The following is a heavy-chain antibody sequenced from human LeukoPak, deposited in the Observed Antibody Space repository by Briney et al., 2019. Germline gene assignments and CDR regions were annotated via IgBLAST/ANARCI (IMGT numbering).Heavy chain of an antibody. V-gene: IGHV3-23*01. CDR2: ISGSGGST. Sequence: GGSLRLSCAASGFTFSSYAMSWVRQAPGKGLEWVSAISGSGGSTYYADSVKARFTISRDNSKNTLYLQMNSLSNEDTAVYYCARDGYSSSWYPGWFDPWGQGTLVTVSS. CDR1: GFTFSSYA. CDR3: ARDGYSSSWYPGWFDP. D-gene: IGHD6-13*01. J-gene: IGHJ5*02.